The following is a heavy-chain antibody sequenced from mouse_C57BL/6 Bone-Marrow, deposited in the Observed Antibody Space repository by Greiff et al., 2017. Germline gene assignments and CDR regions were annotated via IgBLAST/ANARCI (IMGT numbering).Heavy chain of an antibody. Sequence: VQLQQSGAELVRPGTSVKVSCKASGYAFTNYLIEWVKQRPGQGLEWIGVINPGSGGTNYNEKFKGKETLTADKSSSTSFMPLSRLKSEDSAVYFCARRRNLITTVVATGRAYWGQGTLVTVSA. CDR1: GYAFTNYL. V-gene: IGHV1-54*01. J-gene: IGHJ3*01. CDR3: ARRRNLITTVVATGRAY. D-gene: IGHD1-1*01. CDR2: INPGSGGT.